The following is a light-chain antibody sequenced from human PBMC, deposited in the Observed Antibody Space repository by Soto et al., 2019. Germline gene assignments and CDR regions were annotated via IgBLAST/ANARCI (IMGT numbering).Light chain of an antibody. V-gene: IGKV3-20*01. CDR2: RTS. CDR1: QSLGASY. J-gene: IGKJ4*01. CDR3: QQYGSSPLT. Sequence: EIVLTQSPGTLSLSPVERATLSCRASQSLGASYLAWYQQKPGQAPRLLIYRTSNRASGIPDRFSGSGSGTDFTLTISSLEPEDFAVYYCQQYGSSPLTFGGGTKVDIK.